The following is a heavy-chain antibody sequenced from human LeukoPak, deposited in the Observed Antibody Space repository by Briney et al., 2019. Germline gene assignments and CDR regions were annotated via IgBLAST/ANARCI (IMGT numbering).Heavy chain of an antibody. V-gene: IGHV4-34*01. CDR3: ARTGLQYFSDY. Sequence: PSETLSLTCAVYGGSFSGFYWSWIRQPPGKGLEWIGEINHSGSTNYNPSLKSRVTISIDTSKNQFSLKLSSVTAADTAVYYCARTGLQYFSDYWGQGTLVTVSS. D-gene: IGHD4-11*01. CDR1: GGSFSGFY. CDR2: INHSGST. J-gene: IGHJ4*02.